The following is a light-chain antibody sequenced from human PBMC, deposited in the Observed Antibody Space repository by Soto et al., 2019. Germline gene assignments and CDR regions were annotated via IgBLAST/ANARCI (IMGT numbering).Light chain of an antibody. CDR3: QQLNSYPIT. CDR2: AAS. J-gene: IGKJ5*01. Sequence: DIQLTQSPSFLSASVGDRVTITCRASQGLSSDLAWYQQKPGKAPKLLIYAASTLQSGVPSRFSGSGSGTAFTLTISSLQPEDFATYYCQQLNSYPITFDQGTRLEIE. V-gene: IGKV1-9*01. CDR1: QGLSSD.